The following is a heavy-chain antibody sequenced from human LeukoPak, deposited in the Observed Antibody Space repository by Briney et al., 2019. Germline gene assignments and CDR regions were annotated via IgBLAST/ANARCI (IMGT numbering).Heavy chain of an antibody. V-gene: IGHV4-39*01. D-gene: IGHD1-1*01. CDR1: GGSISSSSYY. CDR3: ARHTTGTTGWFDP. Sequence: SETLSLTCTVSGGSISSSSYYWGWIRQPPGKGLEWIGSIYYSGSTYYNPSLKSRVTISVDTSKNQFSLKLSSVTAADTAVYYCARHTTGTTGWFDPWGQGTVVTVSS. CDR2: IYYSGST. J-gene: IGHJ5*02.